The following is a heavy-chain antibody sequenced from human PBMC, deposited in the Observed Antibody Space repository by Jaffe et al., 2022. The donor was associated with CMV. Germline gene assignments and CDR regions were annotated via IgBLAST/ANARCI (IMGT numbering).Heavy chain of an antibody. Sequence: QVQLQESGPGLVKPSGTLSLTCAVSGGSVNSSNWWSWVRQPPGKGLEWIGEIFHSGRAHYNPSLKSRVTISLDKSNNRFSLRVSSVTVADTAVYYCAKLNYYDKSREDSWGQGTLVTVSS. CDR1: GGSVNSSNW. D-gene: IGHD3-22*01. CDR2: IFHSGRA. V-gene: IGHV4-4*02. CDR3: AKLNYYDKSREDS. J-gene: IGHJ5*02.